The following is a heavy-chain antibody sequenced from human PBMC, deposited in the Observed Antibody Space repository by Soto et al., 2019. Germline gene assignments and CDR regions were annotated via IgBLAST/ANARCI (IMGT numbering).Heavy chain of an antibody. CDR1: GFTFSSYS. J-gene: IGHJ3*02. V-gene: IGHV3-21*01. Sequence: GGSLRLSCAASGFTFSSYSMNWVRQAPGKGLEWVSSISSSSSYIYYADSVKGRFTISRDNAKNSLYLQMNSLRAGDTAVYYCARESGQQMADAFDIWGQGTMVTVSS. CDR3: ARESGQQMADAFDI. CDR2: ISSSSSYI. D-gene: IGHD6-13*01.